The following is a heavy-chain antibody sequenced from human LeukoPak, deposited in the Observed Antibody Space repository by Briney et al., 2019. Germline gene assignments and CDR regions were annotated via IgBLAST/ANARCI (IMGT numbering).Heavy chain of an antibody. J-gene: IGHJ4*02. V-gene: IGHV3-23*01. CDR3: ARDRGWNCFDY. CDR1: GFTFSSYG. Sequence: GGSLRLSCAASGFTFSSYGMSWVRQAPGKGLEWVSATSGSGGSTYYADSVKGRFTISRDNSKNTLYLQMNSLRAEDTAVYYCARDRGWNCFDYWGQGTLVTVSS. D-gene: IGHD3-3*01. CDR2: TSGSGGST.